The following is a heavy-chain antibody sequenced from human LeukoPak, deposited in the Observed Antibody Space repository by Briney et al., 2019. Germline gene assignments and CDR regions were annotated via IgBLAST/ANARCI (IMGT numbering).Heavy chain of an antibody. CDR2: IRSKANSYAT. Sequence: PGGSLRLSCAASGFTFSGSAMHWVRQASGKGLEWVGRIRSKANSYATAYAASVKGRFTISRDDSKNTAYLQMNSLKTEDTAAYYCTSNSLRYCSSTSCSKQYYYYGMDVWGQGTTVTVSS. CDR1: GFTFSGSA. CDR3: TSNSLRYCSSTSCSKQYYYYGMDV. V-gene: IGHV3-73*01. J-gene: IGHJ6*02. D-gene: IGHD2-2*01.